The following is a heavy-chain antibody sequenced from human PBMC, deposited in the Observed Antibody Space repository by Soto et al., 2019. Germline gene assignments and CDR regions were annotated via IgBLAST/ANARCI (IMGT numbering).Heavy chain of an antibody. CDR1: GGSFSGYY. CDR3: ARGPYCSGGSCYSYYYYYYMDV. D-gene: IGHD2-15*01. Sequence: SETLSLTCAVYGGSFSGYYWSWIRQPPGKGLEWIGEINHSGSTNYNPSLKSRVTISVDTSKNQFSLKLSSVTAADTAVYYCARGPYCSGGSCYSYYYYYYMDVWGKGTTVTVSS. J-gene: IGHJ6*03. CDR2: INHSGST. V-gene: IGHV4-34*01.